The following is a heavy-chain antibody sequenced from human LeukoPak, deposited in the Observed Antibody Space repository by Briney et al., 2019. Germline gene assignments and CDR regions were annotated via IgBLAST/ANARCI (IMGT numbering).Heavy chain of an antibody. CDR3: ARQRGELSRYFDH. CDR1: GDSISTNSYY. CDR2: IYYGGSY. D-gene: IGHD1-26*01. J-gene: IGHJ4*02. Sequence: PSETLSLTCTVSGDSISTNSYYWGWIRQPPGKGLEWIGSIYYGGSYYYNPSLKSRVTLSVDASKKQFSLRLIPVRAADTAVYYCARQRGELSRYFDHWGQGTLVTVSS. V-gene: IGHV4-39*01.